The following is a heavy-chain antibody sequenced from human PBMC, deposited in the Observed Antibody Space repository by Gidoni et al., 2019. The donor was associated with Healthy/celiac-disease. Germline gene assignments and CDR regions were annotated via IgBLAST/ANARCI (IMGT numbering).Heavy chain of an antibody. D-gene: IGHD5-18*01. CDR3: AREGRDTAMAFDY. J-gene: IGHJ4*02. V-gene: IGHV3-33*01. CDR2: IWDDGSNK. Sequence: GKGLEWVAVIWDDGSNKYYADSVKGRFTISRDNSQNTLYLQMNSLRAEETAVYYCAREGRDTAMAFDYWGQGTLVTVSS.